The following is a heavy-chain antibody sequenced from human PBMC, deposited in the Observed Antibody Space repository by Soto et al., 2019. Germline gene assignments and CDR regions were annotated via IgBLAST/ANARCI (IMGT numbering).Heavy chain of an antibody. V-gene: IGHV3-23*01. CDR1: GFTFSSYA. D-gene: IGHD2-2*01. Sequence: EVQLLESGGGLVQPGGSLRLSCAASGFTFSSYAMSWVRQAPGKGLEWVSAISGSGGSRYYADSVKVRFTISRDNSKNTLYLQMNSLRAEDTAVYYCAKDRGGCSSTSCPPRLFDYWGQGTLVTVSS. CDR3: AKDRGGCSSTSCPPRLFDY. CDR2: ISGSGGSR. J-gene: IGHJ4*02.